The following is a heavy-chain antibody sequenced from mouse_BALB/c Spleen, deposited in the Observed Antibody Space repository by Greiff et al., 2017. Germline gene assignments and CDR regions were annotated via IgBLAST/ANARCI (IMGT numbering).Heavy chain of an antibody. Sequence: QVQLQQSGAELARPGASVKLSCKASGYTFTSYWMQWVKQRPGQGLEWIGAIYPGDGDTRYTQKFKGKATLTADKSSSTAYMQLSSLASEDSAVYYCARSGNHGGFAYWGQGTLVTVSA. V-gene: IGHV1-87*01. D-gene: IGHD1-3*01. CDR1: GYTFTSYW. J-gene: IGHJ3*01. CDR2: IYPGDGDT. CDR3: ARSGNHGGFAY.